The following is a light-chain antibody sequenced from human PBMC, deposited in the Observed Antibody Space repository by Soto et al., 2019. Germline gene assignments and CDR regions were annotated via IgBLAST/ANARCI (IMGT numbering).Light chain of an antibody. CDR2: GAS. CDR3: HQRSDWPLGT. V-gene: IGKV3D-20*02. Sequence: EIVLTQSPGTLSLSPGERATLSCRASQSVSNSYLAWYQQRPGQAPRLLIYGASTRATGIPDRFSGSGSETDFTLTISSLEPEDFAVYYCHQRSDWPLGTFGQGTKVEIK. J-gene: IGKJ1*01. CDR1: QSVSNSY.